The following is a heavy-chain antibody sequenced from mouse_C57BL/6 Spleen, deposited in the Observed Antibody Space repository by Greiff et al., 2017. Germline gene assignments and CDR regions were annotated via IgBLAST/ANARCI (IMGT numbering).Heavy chain of an antibody. V-gene: IGHV1-55*01. CDR1: GYTFTSYW. CDR2: IYPGSGST. J-gene: IGHJ4*01. CDR3: ARSAYYYGSSGYYAMDY. D-gene: IGHD1-1*01. Sequence: VQLQQPGAELVKPGASVKMSCKASGYTFTSYWITWVKQRPGQGLEWIGDIYPGSGSTNYNEKFKSKATLTVDTSSSTAYMQLSSLTSEDSAVYYCARSAYYYGSSGYYAMDYWGQGTSVTVSS.